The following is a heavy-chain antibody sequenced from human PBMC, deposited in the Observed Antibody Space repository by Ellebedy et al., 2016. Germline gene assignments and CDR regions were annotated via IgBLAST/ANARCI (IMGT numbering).Heavy chain of an antibody. D-gene: IGHD3-9*01. J-gene: IGHJ4*02. CDR1: GGTFSNYA. Sequence: ASVKVSCKASGGTFSNYAISWVRQAPGQGLEWMGVIIPIFGPPNYAQKFQGRVTITADESTGTAYMELSRLRSDDTAVYYCASAPPPDVGHSAGYYFNHWGQGTLVTVSS. CDR2: IIPIFGPP. V-gene: IGHV1-69*13. CDR3: ASAPPPDVGHSAGYYFNH.